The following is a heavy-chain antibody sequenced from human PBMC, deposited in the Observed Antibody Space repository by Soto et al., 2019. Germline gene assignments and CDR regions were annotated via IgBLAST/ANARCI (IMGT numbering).Heavy chain of an antibody. CDR1: GGSISSYY. CDR2: IYYSGST. D-gene: IGHD6-19*01. V-gene: IGHV4-59*01. CDR3: ARSEQWLVSAFDI. J-gene: IGHJ3*02. Sequence: TSETLSLTCTVSGGSISSYYWSWIRQPPGKGLEWIGYIYYSGSTNYNPSLKSRVTISVDTSKNQFSLKLSSVTAADTAVYYCARSEQWLVSAFDIWGQGTMVTVSS.